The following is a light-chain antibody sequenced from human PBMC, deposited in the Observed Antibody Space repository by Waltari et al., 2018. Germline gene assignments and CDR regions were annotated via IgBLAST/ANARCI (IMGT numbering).Light chain of an antibody. V-gene: IGLV3-25*03. J-gene: IGLJ3*02. CDR2: KDT. CDR3: QTADTSGIWV. Sequence: QKPGQAPFLILYKDTERPSGIPDRFSGSSSGTIVTLTISGVQTEDEADYYCQTADTSGIWVFGGGTRLTVL.